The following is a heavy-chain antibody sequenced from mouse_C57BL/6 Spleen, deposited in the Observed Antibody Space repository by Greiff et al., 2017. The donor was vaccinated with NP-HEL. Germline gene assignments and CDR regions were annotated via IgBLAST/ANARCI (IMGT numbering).Heavy chain of an antibody. Sequence: EVNVVESGGGLVQPGGSLKLSCAASGFTFSDYYMYWVRQTPEKRLEWVAYISNGGGSTYYPDTVKGRFPISRDNAKHTLYLQMSRLKAEDTAMYHCARQGLDYWGQGTTLTVSS. CDR3: ARQGLDY. CDR2: ISNGGGST. J-gene: IGHJ2*01. V-gene: IGHV5-12*01. CDR1: GFTFSDYY.